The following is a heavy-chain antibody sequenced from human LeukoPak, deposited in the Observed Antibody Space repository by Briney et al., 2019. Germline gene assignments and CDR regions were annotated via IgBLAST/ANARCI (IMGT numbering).Heavy chain of an antibody. D-gene: IGHD2-2*01. V-gene: IGHV1-46*03. CDR3: AGESVYQLRAFDY. Sequence: ASVKVSCKPSGYTFANNYMHWVRQAPGQGLEWMGVISPSGGRTSYAQKFQGRVTLTRDTSTSTVYMDLSSLRSEDTAVYYCAGESVYQLRAFDYWGQGTLVTVSS. CDR2: ISPSGGRT. J-gene: IGHJ4*02. CDR1: GYTFANNY.